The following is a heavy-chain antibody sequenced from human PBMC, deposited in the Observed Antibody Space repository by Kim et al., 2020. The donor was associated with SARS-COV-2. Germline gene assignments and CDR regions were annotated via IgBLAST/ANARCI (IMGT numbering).Heavy chain of an antibody. J-gene: IGHJ4*02. CDR2: IYYSGST. V-gene: IGHV4-31*03. CDR1: GGSISSGGYY. CDR3: ARVLAPMVRGGLDY. Sequence: SETLSLTCTVSGGSISSGGYYWSWIRQHPGKGLEWIGYIYYSGSTYYNPSLKSRVTISVDTSKNQFSLKLSSVTAADTAVYYCARVLAPMVRGGLDYWGQGTLVTVSS. D-gene: IGHD3-10*01.